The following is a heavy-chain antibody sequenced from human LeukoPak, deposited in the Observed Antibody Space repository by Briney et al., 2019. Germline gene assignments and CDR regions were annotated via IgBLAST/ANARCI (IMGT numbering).Heavy chain of an antibody. V-gene: IGHV4-59*01. CDR3: VRGGGYLTDY. D-gene: IGHD5-12*01. J-gene: IGHJ4*02. CDR1: GDSSSSCY. Sequence: SETLSLTCTVSGDSSSSCYWSWIRQPPGKTLEWIEYIHSSGRTNYNPPLKCRVTMSVDTSKNQFSPKLSTVTAADTAVYYCVRGGGYLTDYWGQGTLVTVSS. CDR2: IHSSGRT.